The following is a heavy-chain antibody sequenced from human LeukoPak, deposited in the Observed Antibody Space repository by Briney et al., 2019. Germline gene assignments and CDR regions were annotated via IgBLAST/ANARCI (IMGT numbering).Heavy chain of an antibody. V-gene: IGHV3-43*01. D-gene: IGHD2-15*01. Sequence: PGGSLRLSCAASGLSIGDNSMHWVRQAPGKGLEWVSLISWDESTAYYSDSVKGRSTVSRDSSKNSLYLQMNSLRTEDTALYYCARGPNRWWVVSRNWGMDVWGQGTTVTVSS. CDR3: ARGPNRWWVVSRNWGMDV. J-gene: IGHJ6*02. CDR2: ISWDESTA. CDR1: GLSIGDNS.